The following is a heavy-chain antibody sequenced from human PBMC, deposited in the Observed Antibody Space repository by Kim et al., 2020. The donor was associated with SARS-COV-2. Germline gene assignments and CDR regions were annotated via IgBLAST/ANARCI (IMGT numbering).Heavy chain of an antibody. Sequence: ASVKVSCKASGYTFTGYYMHWVRQAPGQGLEWMGRINPNSGGTNYAQKFQGRVTMTRDTSISTAYMELSRLRSDDTAVYYCARAYYYGSGSYYSHFDYWGQGTLVTVSS. J-gene: IGHJ4*02. D-gene: IGHD3-10*01. CDR2: INPNSGGT. CDR1: GYTFTGYY. V-gene: IGHV1-2*06. CDR3: ARAYYYGSGSYYSHFDY.